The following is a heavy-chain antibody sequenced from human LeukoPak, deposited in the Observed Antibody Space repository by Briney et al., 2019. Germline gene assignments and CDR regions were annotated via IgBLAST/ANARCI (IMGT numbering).Heavy chain of an antibody. CDR2: IYHSGST. V-gene: IGHV4-38-2*02. D-gene: IGHD3-16*02. CDR3: AREGFGGVIVRSDASDI. Sequence: SETLSLTCAVSGYSISSGYYWGWIRQPPGKGLEWIGSIYHSGSTYYNPSLKSRVTISVDTSKNQFSLKLSSVTAADTAVYYCAREGFGGVIVRSDASDIWGQGTMVTVSS. CDR1: GYSISSGYY. J-gene: IGHJ3*02.